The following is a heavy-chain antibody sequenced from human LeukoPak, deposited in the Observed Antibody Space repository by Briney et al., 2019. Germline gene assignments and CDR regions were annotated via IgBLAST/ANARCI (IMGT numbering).Heavy chain of an antibody. CDR2: INPNSGGT. D-gene: IGHD6-13*01. Sequence: ASVKVSCKASGYTFTGYYMHWVRQAPGQGLEWMGWINPNSGGTNYAQKFQGRVTMTRDTSISTAYMELSRLRSEDTAVYYCARVGSSSWYGYYYYYMDVWGKGTTVTVSS. V-gene: IGHV1-2*02. J-gene: IGHJ6*03. CDR3: ARVGSSSWYGYYYYYMDV. CDR1: GYTFTGYY.